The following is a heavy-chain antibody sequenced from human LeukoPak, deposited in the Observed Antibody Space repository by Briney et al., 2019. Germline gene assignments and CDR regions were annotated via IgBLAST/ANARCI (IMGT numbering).Heavy chain of an antibody. CDR2: ISSDGSDK. V-gene: IGHV3-30*03. CDR1: QFTFSSYD. D-gene: IGHD3-10*01. Sequence: GGSLRLSCAASQFTFSSYDMHWVRQAPGKGLEWVAIISSDGSDKYYADSVKGRFTISRDNSKNTLYVQMNGLKAEDTAVYYCAGGSGTYSPDYWGQGTLVTVSS. CDR3: AGGSGTYSPDY. J-gene: IGHJ4*02.